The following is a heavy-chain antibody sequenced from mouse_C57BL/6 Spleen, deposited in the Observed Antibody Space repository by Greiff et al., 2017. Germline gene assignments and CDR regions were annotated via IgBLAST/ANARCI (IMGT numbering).Heavy chain of an antibody. D-gene: IGHD1-1*01. V-gene: IGHV5-16*01. Sequence: EVKVVESEGGLVQPGSSMKLSCTASGFTFSDYYMAWVRQVPEKGLEWVANINYDGSSTYYLDSLKSRFIISRDNAKNILYLQMSSLKSEDTATYYCARVITTVVATDYFDYWGQGTTLTVSS. CDR3: ARVITTVVATDYFDY. CDR1: GFTFSDYY. J-gene: IGHJ2*01. CDR2: INYDGSST.